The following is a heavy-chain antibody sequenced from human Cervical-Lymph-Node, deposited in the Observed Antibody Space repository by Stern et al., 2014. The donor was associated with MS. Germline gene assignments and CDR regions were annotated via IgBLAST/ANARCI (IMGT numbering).Heavy chain of an antibody. CDR2: VSSDGANT. CDR3: ASQI. V-gene: IGHV3-30*01. Sequence: VQLVESWGGVVQPGRSLRLSCAASGFIFSNYAMHWVRQPPGEGLEWVAVVSSDGANTYFADSVKGRFTISRDNSKNTLYLQMNSLKIEDTAIYYCASQIWGQGTMVTVSS. CDR1: GFIFSNYA. J-gene: IGHJ3*02.